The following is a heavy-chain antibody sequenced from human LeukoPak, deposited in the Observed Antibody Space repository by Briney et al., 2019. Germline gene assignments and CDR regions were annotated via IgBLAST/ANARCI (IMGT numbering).Heavy chain of an antibody. J-gene: IGHJ4*02. CDR1: GFAFSSYG. V-gene: IGHV3-30*02. Sequence: GGSLRLSCAASGFAFSSYGMQWVRQAPGKGLEWVAFIRYDESNKYYADSVKGRFTISRDNSKNTLYLQMSSLRAEDTAVYYCAKPPYGGIDYWGQGTLVTVSS. CDR3: AKPPYGGIDY. D-gene: IGHD4-23*01. CDR2: IRYDESNK.